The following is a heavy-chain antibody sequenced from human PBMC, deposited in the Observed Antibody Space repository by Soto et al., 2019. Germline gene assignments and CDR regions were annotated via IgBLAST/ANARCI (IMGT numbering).Heavy chain of an antibody. J-gene: IGHJ6*02. CDR2: IKSKTDGGTT. V-gene: IGHV3-15*01. CDR1: GFTFSNAW. CDR3: TTSSCPNHYYYYGMDV. Sequence: PGGSLRLSCAASGFTFSNAWMSWVRQAPGKGLEWVGRIKSKTDGGTTDYAAPVKGRFTISRDDSKNTLYLQMNSLKTEDTAAYYCTTSSCPNHYYYYGMDVWGQGTTVTVSS. D-gene: IGHD6-13*01.